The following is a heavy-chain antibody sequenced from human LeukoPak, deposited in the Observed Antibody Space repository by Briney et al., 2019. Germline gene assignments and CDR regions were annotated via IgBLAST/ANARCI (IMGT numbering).Heavy chain of an antibody. J-gene: IGHJ5*02. D-gene: IGHD3-3*01. CDR3: ARDHLRFLEWLSDSYNWFDP. CDR1: GFTFDDYG. Sequence: GGSLRLSCAASGFTFDDYGMSWVRQASGKGLEWVSGINWNGGSTGYADSVKGRFTISRDNAKNSLYLQMNSLRAEDTALYHCARDHLRFLEWLSDSYNWFDPWGQGTLVTVSS. CDR2: INWNGGST. V-gene: IGHV3-20*01.